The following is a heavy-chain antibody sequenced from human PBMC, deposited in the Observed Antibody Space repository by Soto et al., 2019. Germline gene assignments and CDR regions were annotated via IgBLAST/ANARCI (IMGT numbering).Heavy chain of an antibody. V-gene: IGHV3-23*01. Sequence: GSLSPYCTASGCKFSDYALTWVRQAPGEGLEWVSVISGSGGVTYFADSVKGRFTVSRDNSKNTVFLQLNNVRVEDSAVYFCAKGLSYYYGWFDTWGLEPLVTVS. J-gene: IGHJ5*02. D-gene: IGHD3-22*01. CDR2: ISGSGGVT. CDR3: AKGLSYYYGWFDT. CDR1: GCKFSDYA.